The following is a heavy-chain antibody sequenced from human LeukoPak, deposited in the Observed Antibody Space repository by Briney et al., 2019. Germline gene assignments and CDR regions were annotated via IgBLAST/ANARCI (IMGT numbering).Heavy chain of an antibody. V-gene: IGHV1-2*02. CDR1: GYTFTGYY. Sequence: ASVTVSFKASGYTFTGYYMHCVRHATRQGLEWGVSINPDSGGTNFPQRFQGRVPMTRETSISTAYIELCRLRSDDTVVYLCVRSSEPTGYMWDWGQETLGTVSS. D-gene: IGHD3-9*01. CDR3: VRSSEPTGYMWD. CDR2: INPDSGGT. J-gene: IGHJ4*02.